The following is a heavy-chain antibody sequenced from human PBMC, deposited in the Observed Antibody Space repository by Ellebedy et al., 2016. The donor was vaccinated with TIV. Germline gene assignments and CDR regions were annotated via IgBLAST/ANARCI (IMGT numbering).Heavy chain of an antibody. V-gene: IGHV1-46*01. CDR3: AREGTSGALDY. CDR2: INLSGGST. CDR1: GYTFTGYY. Sequence: AASVKVSCKASGYTFTGYYMHWVRQAPGQGLEWMGIINLSGGSTSYAQKFQGRVTMTRDTSTSTVFMELSSLRSEDTAVYYCAREGTSGALDYWGQGTLVTVSS. J-gene: IGHJ4*02. D-gene: IGHD2-2*01.